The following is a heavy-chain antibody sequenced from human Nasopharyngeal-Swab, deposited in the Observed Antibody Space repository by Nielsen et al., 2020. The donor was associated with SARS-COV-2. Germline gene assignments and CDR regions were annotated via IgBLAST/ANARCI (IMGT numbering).Heavy chain of an antibody. J-gene: IGHJ6*02. Sequence: GESLKISCTAYGFTFGDYGMTWVRQAPGKGLEWVAVISYDGSNKYYADSVKGRFTISRDNSKNTLYLQMNSLRVEDTAVYYCGRDNYGMDVWGQGTTVTVSS. CDR1: GFTFGDYG. CDR3: GRDNYGMDV. CDR2: ISYDGSNK. V-gene: IGHV3-30*04.